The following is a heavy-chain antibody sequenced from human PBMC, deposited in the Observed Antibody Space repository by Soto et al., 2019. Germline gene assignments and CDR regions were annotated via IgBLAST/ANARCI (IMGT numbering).Heavy chain of an antibody. CDR2: ISAGNGNT. CDR3: AREYYDFWSGYDYYYYMDV. V-gene: IGHV1-18*01. Sequence: ASVKVSCKASGYTFTSYGISWVRQAPGQGLEWMGWISAGNGNTKYAQKLQGRVTITRDTSASTAYMELSSLRSEDTAVYYCAREYYDFWSGYDYYYYMDVWGKGTTVTVSS. J-gene: IGHJ6*03. D-gene: IGHD3-3*01. CDR1: GYTFTSYG.